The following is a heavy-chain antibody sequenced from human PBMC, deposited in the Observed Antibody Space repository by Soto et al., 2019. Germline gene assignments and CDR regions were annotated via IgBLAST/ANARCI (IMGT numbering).Heavy chain of an antibody. CDR1: GGSFSGYY. CDR2: INHSGST. J-gene: IGHJ4*02. Sequence: SETLSLTCAVYGGSFSGYYWSWIRQPPGKGLEWIGEINHSGSTNYNPSLKSRVTISIDTSKNQFSLKLSSVTAADTVVYYCARGYYDYIWGSYRTVNQLGFDYWGQGTLVTVSS. CDR3: ARGYYDYIWGSYRTVNQLGFDY. D-gene: IGHD3-16*02. V-gene: IGHV4-34*01.